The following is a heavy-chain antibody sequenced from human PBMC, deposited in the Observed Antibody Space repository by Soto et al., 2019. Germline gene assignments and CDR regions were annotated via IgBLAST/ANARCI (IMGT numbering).Heavy chain of an antibody. CDR2: VYYSGTT. V-gene: IGHV4-30-4*01. CDR3: ARMSYFYDKWYFDL. CDR1: GASINNNDYY. Sequence: SETLSLACTVSGASINNNDYYWSWIRQTPGKGLEWIGYVYYSGTTDYIPSLKSRLSMSIDKSQNQFTLKLNSVTASDTATYYCARMSYFYDKWYFDLWGRGTLVTVSS. J-gene: IGHJ2*01. D-gene: IGHD3-22*01.